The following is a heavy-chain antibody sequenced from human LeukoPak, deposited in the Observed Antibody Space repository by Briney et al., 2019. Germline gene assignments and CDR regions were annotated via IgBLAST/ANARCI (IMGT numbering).Heavy chain of an antibody. CDR2: IYYSGST. CDR3: ARVRYSSGWYDGLDY. V-gene: IGHV4-59*01. D-gene: IGHD6-19*01. CDR1: GGSISSYY. J-gene: IGHJ4*02. Sequence: SETLSLTCTVSGGSISSYYWSWIRQPPGKGLEWIGYIYYSGSTNYNSSLKSRVTISVDTSKNQFSLKLSSVTAADTAVYYCARVRYSSGWYDGLDYWGQGTPVTVSS.